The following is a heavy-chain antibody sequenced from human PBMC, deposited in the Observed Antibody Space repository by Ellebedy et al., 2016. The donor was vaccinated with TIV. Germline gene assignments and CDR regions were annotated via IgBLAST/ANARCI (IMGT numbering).Heavy chain of an antibody. CDR3: ASSHAG. J-gene: IGHJ4*02. CDR1: GFSFRSQW. V-gene: IGHV3-7*01. Sequence: GESLKISCAASGFSFRSQWMSWVRQAPGKGLEWVAEITPEVSKKYYLDSVKGRFTVSRDTPTNSLYLQRNSLTVEDTAVYSCASSHAGWGQGTLVTVSS. CDR2: ITPEVSKK.